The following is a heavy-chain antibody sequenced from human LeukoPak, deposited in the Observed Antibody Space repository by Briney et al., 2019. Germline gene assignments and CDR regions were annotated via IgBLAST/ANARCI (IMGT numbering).Heavy chain of an antibody. CDR2: ISYDGSNK. V-gene: IGHV3-30-3*02. J-gene: IGHJ6*02. CDR1: GFTFSSYA. CDR3: AKHAGYDSYYALDV. Sequence: PGRSLRLSCAASGFTFSSYAMHWVRQAPGKGLEWVAVISYDGSNKYYADSVKGRFTISRDNSKNTLYLQMNSLRTEDTAVFYCAKHAGYDSYYALDVWGQGTTVTVSS. D-gene: IGHD6-13*01.